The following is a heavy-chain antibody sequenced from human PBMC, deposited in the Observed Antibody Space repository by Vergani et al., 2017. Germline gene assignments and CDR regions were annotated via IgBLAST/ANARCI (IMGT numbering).Heavy chain of an antibody. V-gene: IGHV3-21*01. J-gene: IGHJ5*02. Sequence: EVQLVESGGGLVKPGGSLRLSCAASGFTFSSYSMNWVHQAPGKGLEWVSSISSSSSYIYYADSVKGRFTISRDNAKNSLYLQMNSLRAEDTAVYYCARATGSNWFDPWGQGTLVTVSS. D-gene: IGHD3-10*01. CDR3: ARATGSNWFDP. CDR2: ISSSSSYI. CDR1: GFTFSSYS.